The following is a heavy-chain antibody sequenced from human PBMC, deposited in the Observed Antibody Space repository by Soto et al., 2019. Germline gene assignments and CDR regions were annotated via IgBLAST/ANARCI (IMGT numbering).Heavy chain of an antibody. CDR2: IYSGGST. J-gene: IGHJ6*02. V-gene: IGHV3-53*01. Sequence: EVQLVESGGGLIQPGGSLRLSCAASGFTVSSNYMSWVRQAPGKGLEWVSVIYSGGSTYYADSVKGQFPISRDNSKNTLYLRMKSVRAEDTAVYYCARVGGYDVLAYYYYGMDVWGQGATVTVSS. CDR3: ARVGGYDVLAYYYYGMDV. CDR1: GFTVSSNY. D-gene: IGHD5-12*01.